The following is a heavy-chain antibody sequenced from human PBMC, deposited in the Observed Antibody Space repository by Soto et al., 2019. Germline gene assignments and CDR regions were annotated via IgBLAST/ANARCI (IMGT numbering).Heavy chain of an antibody. Sequence: GGSLRLSCAASGFTFSSNAMSWVRQAPGKGLEWVSAISEGGGSTYYADSVKGRFTTSRDESKNSVYLQMNSLKTEDTAVYYCVRATYFSDSSGYTRCFDYWGQGTLVTVSS. J-gene: IGHJ4*02. D-gene: IGHD3-22*01. CDR3: VRATYFSDSSGYTRCFDY. CDR2: ISEGGGST. V-gene: IGHV3-23*01. CDR1: GFTFSSNA.